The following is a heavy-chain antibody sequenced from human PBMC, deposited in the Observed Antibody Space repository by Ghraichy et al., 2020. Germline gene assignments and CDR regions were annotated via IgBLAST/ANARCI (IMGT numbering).Heavy chain of an antibody. CDR3: ARDFSSGSYNWFDR. Sequence: SETLSLTCTVSGGSISSYYWSWIRQPPGKGLEWIGYIYYSGSTNYNPSLKSRVTISVDTSKNQFSLKLSSVTAADTAVYYCARDFSSGSYNWFDRWGQGTLVTVSS. D-gene: IGHD3-22*01. V-gene: IGHV4-59*01. J-gene: IGHJ5*02. CDR1: GGSISSYY. CDR2: IYYSGST.